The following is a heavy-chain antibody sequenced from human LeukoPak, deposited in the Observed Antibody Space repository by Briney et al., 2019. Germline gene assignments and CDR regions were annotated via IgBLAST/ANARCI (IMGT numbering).Heavy chain of an antibody. CDR3: ARIDYGSTGGAFDM. D-gene: IGHD4-23*01. Sequence: SETLSLTCTVSGGSISSYYWSWIRQPPGKGLEWIGCIYYSGSTNYNPSLKSRVTISVDTSKNQFSLKLSSVTAADTAVFYCARIDYGSTGGAFDMWGQGTMVTASS. CDR2: IYYSGST. V-gene: IGHV4-59*01. J-gene: IGHJ3*02. CDR1: GGSISSYY.